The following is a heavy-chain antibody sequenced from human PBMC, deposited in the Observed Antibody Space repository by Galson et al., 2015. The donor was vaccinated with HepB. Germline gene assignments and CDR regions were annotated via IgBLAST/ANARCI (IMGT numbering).Heavy chain of an antibody. Sequence: TLSLTCTVSGDSIRSAGSYWSWIRQHPGMGLEWIGFIDYSRSTYHNPSLKSRISISVDTSKNQFSLKLRSVTAADTALYYCAGGSAYKYGSFAYWGQGALVTVSS. V-gene: IGHV4-31*03. CDR1: GDSIRSAGSY. D-gene: IGHD5-18*01. J-gene: IGHJ4*02. CDR2: IDYSRST. CDR3: AGGSAYKYGSFAY.